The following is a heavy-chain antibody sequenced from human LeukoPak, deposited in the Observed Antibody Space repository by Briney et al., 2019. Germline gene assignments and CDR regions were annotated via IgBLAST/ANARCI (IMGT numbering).Heavy chain of an antibody. CDR3: TTLERWQRQSGNY. V-gene: IGHV3-15*07. CDR1: GFTFNNAW. CDR2: IKGKSDGETT. D-gene: IGHD5-24*01. Sequence: GGSLRLSCVASGFTFNNAWMNWVRQAPGKGLEWVGRIKGKSDGETTDYAAPVKGRFTILRDDSMNTLHLQMNSLATEDTAVYYCTTLERWQRQSGNYWGQGILVTVSS. J-gene: IGHJ4*02.